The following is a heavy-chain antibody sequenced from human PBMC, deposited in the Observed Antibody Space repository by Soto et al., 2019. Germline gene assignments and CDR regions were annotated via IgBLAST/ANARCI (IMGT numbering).Heavy chain of an antibody. J-gene: IGHJ6*03. V-gene: IGHV4-31*11. CDR2: IYYSGST. CDR1: GGSISRGGYY. CDR3: ASRRRGDFWSGYDYYYYYMDV. Sequence: SEPLSLTCAVSGGSISRGGYYWSWIRQHPGEGLEWIGYIYYSGSTYYNPSHKRRVTISVDTSKNQFCLKLSSVTAADTAVYYCASRRRGDFWSGYDYYYYYMDVWGKGTTVTVSS. D-gene: IGHD3-3*01.